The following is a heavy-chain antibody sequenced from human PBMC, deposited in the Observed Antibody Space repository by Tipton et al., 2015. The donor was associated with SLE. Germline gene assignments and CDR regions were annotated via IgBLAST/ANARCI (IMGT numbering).Heavy chain of an antibody. V-gene: IGHV3-15*01. CDR3: TTDWGGIQLWLY. CDR2: IKSKTDGGTK. Sequence: SLRLSCAASGFTFSNAWMSWVRQAPGKGLEWVGSIKSKTDGGTKDYAAPVKGRFTISRDDTKNTLYLQMNSLKTEDTAVYYCTTDWGGIQLWLYWGQGTLVTVSS. D-gene: IGHD5-18*01. J-gene: IGHJ4*02. CDR1: GFTFSNAW.